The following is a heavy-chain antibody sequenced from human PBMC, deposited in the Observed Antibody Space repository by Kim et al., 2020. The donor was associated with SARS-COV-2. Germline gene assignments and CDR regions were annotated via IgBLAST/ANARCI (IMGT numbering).Heavy chain of an antibody. D-gene: IGHD1-1*01. Sequence: DSVKGRFTISRDNSKNTLYLQMNSLRAEDTAVYYCAKDVSSFRVEPSTDIWGQGTMVTVSS. J-gene: IGHJ3*02. CDR3: AKDVSSFRVEPSTDI. V-gene: IGHV3-23*01.